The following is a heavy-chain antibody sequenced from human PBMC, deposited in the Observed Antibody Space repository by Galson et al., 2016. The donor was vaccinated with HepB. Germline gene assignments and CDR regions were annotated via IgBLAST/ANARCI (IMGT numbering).Heavy chain of an antibody. CDR3: AKDPREYSAYDSGSGMDI. V-gene: IGHV1-18*01. CDR1: GYTFVSYG. D-gene: IGHD5-12*01. Sequence: SVKVSCKASGYTFVSYGISWVRQAPGQGLEWMGWINPYTGKTIYAQKLQDRVTMTTDTSTSTAYMELTSLTSDDTAVYYCAKDPREYSAYDSGSGMDIWGQGTTVTVSS. J-gene: IGHJ6*02. CDR2: INPYTGKT.